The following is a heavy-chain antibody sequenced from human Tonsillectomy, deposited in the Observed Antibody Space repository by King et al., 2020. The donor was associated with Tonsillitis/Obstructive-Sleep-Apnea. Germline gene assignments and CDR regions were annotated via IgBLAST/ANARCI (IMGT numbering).Heavy chain of an antibody. D-gene: IGHD2-2*02. V-gene: IGHV1-2*02. J-gene: IGHJ4*02. CDR3: ARGSIVVPAAILDDS. CDR1: GYTFTGYY. CDR2: INPNSGGT. Sequence: QLVQSGAEVKKPGASVKVSCKASGYTFTGYYMHWVRQAPGQGLEWMGWINPNSGGTNYAQKFQGRVTMTRDTSISTAYMELSRLRSDDTAVNYCARGSIVVPAAILDDSWGQGTLVTLSS.